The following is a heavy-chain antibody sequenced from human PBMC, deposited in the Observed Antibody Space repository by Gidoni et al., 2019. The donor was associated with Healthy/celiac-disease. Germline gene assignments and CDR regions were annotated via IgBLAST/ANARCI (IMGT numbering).Heavy chain of an antibody. Sequence: EVQLVESGGGLVQPGGSLRLSCAASGFTFSSYSMNWVRQAPGKGLEWVSYISSSSSTIYYSDSVKGRFTISRDHAKNSLSLQMISLRAEDTAVYYCARRAVYCSSTSCYPLDAFDIWGQGTMVTVSS. CDR2: ISSSSSTI. V-gene: IGHV3-48*01. CDR3: ARRAVYCSSTSCYPLDAFDI. CDR1: GFTFSSYS. J-gene: IGHJ3*02. D-gene: IGHD2-2*01.